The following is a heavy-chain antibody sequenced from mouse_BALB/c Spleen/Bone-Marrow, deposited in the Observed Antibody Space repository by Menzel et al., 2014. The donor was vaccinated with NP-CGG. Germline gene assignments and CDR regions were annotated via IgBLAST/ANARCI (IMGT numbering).Heavy chain of an antibody. CDR3: APYYYGRWFAN. D-gene: IGHD1-1*01. Sequence: EVQLQQSGAELVKPGASVKLSCTASGFNIKDTYMHWVKQRPEQGLEWIGRIDPANGNIKYDPKFQGKATITADTSSNTAYLQLSSLTSEDIAVYYCAPYYYGRWFANWGQGTLVTVSA. CDR1: GFNIKDTY. CDR2: IDPANGNI. J-gene: IGHJ3*01. V-gene: IGHV14-3*02.